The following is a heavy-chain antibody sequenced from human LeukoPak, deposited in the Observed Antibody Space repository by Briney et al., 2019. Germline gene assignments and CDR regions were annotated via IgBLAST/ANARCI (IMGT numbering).Heavy chain of an antibody. CDR3: ARHPSMTTVVMDV. J-gene: IGHJ6*04. Sequence: SETLSLTCTVSGGSLSSSSYYWGWIRQPPGKGLEWIGSIYYSGSTYYNPSLKSRVTISVDTSKNQFSLKLSSVTAADTAMYYCARHPSMTTVVMDVWGKGTTVTVSS. V-gene: IGHV4-39*01. D-gene: IGHD4-23*01. CDR1: GGSLSSSSYY. CDR2: IYYSGST.